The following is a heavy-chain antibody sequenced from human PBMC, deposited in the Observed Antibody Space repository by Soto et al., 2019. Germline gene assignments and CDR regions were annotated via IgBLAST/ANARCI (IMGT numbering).Heavy chain of an antibody. V-gene: IGHV3-23*01. CDR1: GFSFSTYA. J-gene: IGHJ4*02. Sequence: GGSLRLSCAVSGFSFSTYAMSWVRQAPGKGLEWVSGISAGGGNTYYADSVRGRFTTSRDNSKNTLYLQMNSLRAEDTAVYYCARGHGPFDYWGQGTLVTVSS. CDR2: ISAGGGNT. CDR3: ARGHGPFDY.